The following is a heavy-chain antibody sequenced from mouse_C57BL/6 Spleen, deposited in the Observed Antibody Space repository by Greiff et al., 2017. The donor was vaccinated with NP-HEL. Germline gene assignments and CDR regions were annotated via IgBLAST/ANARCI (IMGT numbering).Heavy chain of an antibody. V-gene: IGHV14-4*01. CDR3: TTPTVVATGYFDY. Sequence: EVQLQESGAELVRPGASVKLSCTASGFNIKDDYMHWVKQRPEQGLEWIGWIDPENGDTEYASKFQGKATITADTSSNTAYLQLSSLTSEDTAVYYCTTPTVVATGYFDYWGQGTTLTVSS. D-gene: IGHD1-1*01. CDR1: GFNIKDDY. CDR2: IDPENGDT. J-gene: IGHJ2*01.